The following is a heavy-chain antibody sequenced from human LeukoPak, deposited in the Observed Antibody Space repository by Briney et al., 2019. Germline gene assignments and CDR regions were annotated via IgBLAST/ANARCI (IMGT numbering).Heavy chain of an antibody. CDR2: IRYDGSNK. D-gene: IGHD2-15*01. CDR1: GFTLSSYG. CDR3: AKEFKDIVVVVAASPPYGMDV. Sequence: VGALRLSCAASGFTLSSYGMHWVRQAPGKGLEWVAFIRYDGSNKYYANSVKGRFTIARDNSKNTLYLQMNSLRAEDTAVYYCAKEFKDIVVVVAASPPYGMDVWGQGTTVTVSS. J-gene: IGHJ6*02. V-gene: IGHV3-30*02.